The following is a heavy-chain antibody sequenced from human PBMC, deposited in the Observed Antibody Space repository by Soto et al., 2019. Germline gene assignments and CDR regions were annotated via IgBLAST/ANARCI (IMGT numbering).Heavy chain of an antibody. V-gene: IGHV3-48*03. D-gene: IGHD5-12*01. Sequence: EVQLVESGGGLVQPGGSLRLSCAASGFTFSSYEMNWVRQAPGKGLEWVSYISSSGSTIYYADSVKGRFTISSDNAKNSLYLQMNSLRAEDTAVYYGARQNGYRKKRADFDYWGQGTLVTVSS. CDR1: GFTFSSYE. J-gene: IGHJ4*02. CDR3: ARQNGYRKKRADFDY. CDR2: ISSSGSTI.